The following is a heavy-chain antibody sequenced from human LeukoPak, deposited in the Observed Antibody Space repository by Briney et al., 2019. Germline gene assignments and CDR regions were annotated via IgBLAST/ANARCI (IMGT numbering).Heavy chain of an antibody. V-gene: IGHV3-23*01. CDR2: ISGSGGST. Sequence: AGGSLRLSCAASGFTFSSYAMSWVRQAPGKGLEWVSAISGSGGSTYYADSVKGRFTISRDNSKNTLYLQMNSLRAEDTAVYYCARDLIFRGDGYNLPPSYMDVWGKGTTVTISS. D-gene: IGHD5-24*01. CDR1: GFTFSSYA. J-gene: IGHJ6*03. CDR3: ARDLIFRGDGYNLPPSYMDV.